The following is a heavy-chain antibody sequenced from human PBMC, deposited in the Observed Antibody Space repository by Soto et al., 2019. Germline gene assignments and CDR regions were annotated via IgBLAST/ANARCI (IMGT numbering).Heavy chain of an antibody. V-gene: IGHV4-39*01. CDR2: IHHGGTP. CDR1: GASTTDNNYY. D-gene: IGHD1-1*01. CDR3: ARHFPTHDNTQGFQYYFDS. Sequence: SGTLSLTCTVSGASTTDNNYYWGRVPPPPGKGLEWIGSIHHGGTPYYNPSLKGRVAISLQLSKSQFSLNVNYVTAADAALHFCARHFPTHDNTQGFQYYFDSWGQGIPVTVSS. J-gene: IGHJ4*02.